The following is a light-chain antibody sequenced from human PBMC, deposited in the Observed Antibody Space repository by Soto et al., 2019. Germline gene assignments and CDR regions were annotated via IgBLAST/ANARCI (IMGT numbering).Light chain of an antibody. CDR3: QQYGSSPTWT. CDR2: GAS. Sequence: EIVLTQSPGTLSLSPGERATLSCRASQSVSSSYLAWYQQKPGQAPRLLIYGASSRATGIPDRFSDSGSGTDFTLTISRLEPEDFAVDYCQQYGSSPTWTFGQGPKVEIK. V-gene: IGKV3-20*01. CDR1: QSVSSSY. J-gene: IGKJ1*01.